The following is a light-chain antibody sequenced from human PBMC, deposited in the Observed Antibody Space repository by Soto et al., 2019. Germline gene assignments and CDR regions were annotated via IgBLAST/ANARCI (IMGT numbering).Light chain of an antibody. J-gene: IGLJ2*01. CDR3: SARDDSLSGVV. Sequence: QSVLTQPPSASGTXGXRXTISCSGSSSNIGSNHVYWYQQFPGTAPKLLMYRSDQRPSGVPDRFSGSKSGTSASLAISGLRSGDEADYYCSARDDSLSGVVFGGGTKLTVL. V-gene: IGLV1-47*01. CDR1: SSNIGSNH. CDR2: RSD.